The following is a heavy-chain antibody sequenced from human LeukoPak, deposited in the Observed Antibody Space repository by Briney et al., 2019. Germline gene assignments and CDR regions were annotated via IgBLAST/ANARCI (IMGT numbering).Heavy chain of an antibody. CDR1: GGSISSSSYY. J-gene: IGHJ4*02. Sequence: SETLSLTCTVSGGSISSSSYYWGWIRQPPGKGLEWIGSIYYSGSTYYNPSLKSRVTISVDTSKNQFSLKLSSVTAADTACDYCPRLSLSFYRDYGALFDYWGPGTLVTASS. V-gene: IGHV4-39*01. CDR2: IYYSGST. CDR3: PRLSLSFYRDYGALFDY. D-gene: IGHD4-17*01.